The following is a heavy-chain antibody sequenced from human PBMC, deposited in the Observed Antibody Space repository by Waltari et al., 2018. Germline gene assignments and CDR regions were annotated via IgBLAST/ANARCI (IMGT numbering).Heavy chain of an antibody. V-gene: IGHV4-59*01. D-gene: IGHD6-19*01. CDR3: ARVSSCGWFFDY. CDR1: GGSISSYY. CDR2: IYYSGSP. J-gene: IGHJ4*02. Sequence: QLQLLASGPGLVKPSETLSLTCTASGGSISSYYWRWTRQPPGTGLDWIGYIYYSGSPNYSPSLDGRVTRSVDTPKRQFSRKRSSVTAADTAVYYWARVSSCGWFFDYWGQGTLVTVSS.